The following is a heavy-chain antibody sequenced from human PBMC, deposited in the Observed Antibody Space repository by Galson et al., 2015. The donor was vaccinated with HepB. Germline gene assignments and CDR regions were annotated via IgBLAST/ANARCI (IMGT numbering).Heavy chain of an antibody. CDR3: ARGSYDYVWGSYRLTLFDY. Sequence: SVKVSCKASGYTFTGYYMHWVRQAPGQGLEWMGWINPNSGGTNYAQKFQGWVTMTRDTSISTAYMELSRLRSDDTAVYYCARGSYDYVWGSYRLTLFDYWGQGTLVTVSS. CDR1: GYTFTGYY. J-gene: IGHJ4*02. CDR2: INPNSGGT. D-gene: IGHD3-16*02. V-gene: IGHV1-2*04.